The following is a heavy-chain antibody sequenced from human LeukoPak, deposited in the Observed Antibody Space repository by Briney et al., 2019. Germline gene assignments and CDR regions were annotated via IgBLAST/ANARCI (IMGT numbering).Heavy chain of an antibody. D-gene: IGHD6-6*01. V-gene: IGHV4-4*02. CDR2: IYHSGST. CDR1: GGSISSSNW. CDR3: AREEIEYSSSSGAFDI. Sequence: SETLSLTCAVSGGSISSSNWWSWVRQPPGKGLEWIGEIYHSGSTNYNPSLKSRVTISVDKSKNQFSLKLSSVTAADTAVYYCAREEIEYSSSSGAFDIWGQGTMVTVSS. J-gene: IGHJ3*02.